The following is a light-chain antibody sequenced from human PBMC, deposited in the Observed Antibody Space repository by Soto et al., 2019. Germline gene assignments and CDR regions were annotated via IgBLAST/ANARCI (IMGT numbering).Light chain of an antibody. CDR3: QQYGNSPPNT. CDR2: GAS. CDR1: QSVSSSY. J-gene: IGKJ2*01. Sequence: EIVLTQSPGTLSLSPGERATLSCRASQSVSSSYLAWYQQKPGQAPRVLIYGASSRATGIPDRLSGSGSGTEFTLTISRLEPEDFAVYFCQQYGNSPPNTFGQGTKVEIK. V-gene: IGKV3-20*01.